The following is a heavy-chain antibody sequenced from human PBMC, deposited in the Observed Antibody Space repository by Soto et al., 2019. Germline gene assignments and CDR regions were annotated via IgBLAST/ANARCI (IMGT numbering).Heavy chain of an antibody. J-gene: IGHJ4*02. CDR1: GFTFSSYG. CDR3: ASVDTAMGMNY. V-gene: IGHV3-33*01. CDR2: IWYDGSCK. Sequence: QVQLVESGGGVVQPGRSLRLSCAASGFTFSSYGMHWVRQAPGKGLEWVAVIWYDGSCKYYADSVKGRFTISRDNSKNTLYVQMNSLRVDDTAVYYCASVDTAMGMNYWGQGTLVTVSP. D-gene: IGHD5-18*01.